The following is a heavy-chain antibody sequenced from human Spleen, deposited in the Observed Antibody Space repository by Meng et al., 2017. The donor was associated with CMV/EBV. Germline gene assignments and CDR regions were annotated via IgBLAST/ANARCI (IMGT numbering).Heavy chain of an antibody. Sequence: ASVKVSCKASGGTFSSYIISWVRQAPGQGPEWMGWISAYNGDTMYAPKVQGRVTMTTDTSTSTAYMELRGLRSDDTAVYYCARDAGTIAVSGIGDYWGQGTLVTVSS. V-gene: IGHV1-18*01. D-gene: IGHD6-19*01. J-gene: IGHJ4*02. CDR2: ISAYNGDT. CDR3: ARDAGTIAVSGIGDY. CDR1: GGTFSSYI.